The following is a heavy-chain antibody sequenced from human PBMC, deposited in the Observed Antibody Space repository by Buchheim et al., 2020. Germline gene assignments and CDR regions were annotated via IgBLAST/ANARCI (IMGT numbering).Heavy chain of an antibody. CDR2: ISGSTGRT. Sequence: EVQLLESGGDLVQPGGSLRLSCAASGFTLSNSWQNWVRQAPGKGLEWVSSISGSTGRTYYADSVKGRFTVSRDDSKNTLYVEMNSLRVEDTAVYYCAKYGGARYMDVWGKGTT. CDR3: AKYGGARYMDV. J-gene: IGHJ6*03. CDR1: GFTLSNSW. V-gene: IGHV3-23*01. D-gene: IGHD3-16*01.